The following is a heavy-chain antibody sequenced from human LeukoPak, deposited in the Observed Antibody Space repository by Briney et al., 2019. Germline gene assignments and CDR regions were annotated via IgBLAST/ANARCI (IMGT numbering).Heavy chain of an antibody. CDR2: IYPGDSDT. CDR3: ARGMTTVTAYYYGMDV. J-gene: IGHJ6*02. D-gene: IGHD4-17*01. Sequence: GESLKISCKASGYRFTSYWIGWVRQMPGKRLERIGIIYPGDSDTRYSPAFQGQVTISADKSISTAYLQWSSLKASDTAMYYCARGMTTVTAYYYGMDVWGQGTTVTVSS. V-gene: IGHV5-51*01. CDR1: GYRFTSYW.